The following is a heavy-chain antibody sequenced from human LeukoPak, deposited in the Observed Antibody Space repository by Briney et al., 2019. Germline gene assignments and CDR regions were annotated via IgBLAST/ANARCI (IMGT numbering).Heavy chain of an antibody. J-gene: IGHJ4*02. CDR2: IYYSGST. Sequence: PSETLSLTCTVSGGSISSYYWSWIRQPPGKGLEWIGYIYYSGSTNYNPSLKSRVTISVDTSKNQLSLKLSSVTAADTAVYYCARGVLRPTGTADYWGQGTLVTVSS. CDR3: ARGVLRPTGTADY. D-gene: IGHD1-1*01. V-gene: IGHV4-59*01. CDR1: GGSISSYY.